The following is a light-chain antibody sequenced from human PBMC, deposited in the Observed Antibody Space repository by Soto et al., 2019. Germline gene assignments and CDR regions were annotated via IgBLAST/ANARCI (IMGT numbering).Light chain of an antibody. CDR1: QSVSNRY. V-gene: IGKV3-11*01. J-gene: IGKJ4*01. Sequence: EIVLTQSPGTLSLSPGERATLSCWASQSVSNRYLAWYQQKPGQAPRLLIYDASNRATGIPARFSGSGSGTDFTLTISSLEPEDFAVYYCQQRSNWLTFGGGTKVEIK. CDR3: QQRSNWLT. CDR2: DAS.